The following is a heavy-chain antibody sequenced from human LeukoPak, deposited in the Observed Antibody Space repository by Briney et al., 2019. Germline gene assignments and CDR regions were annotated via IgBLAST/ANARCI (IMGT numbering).Heavy chain of an antibody. J-gene: IGHJ6*02. CDR2: IYYSGST. V-gene: IGHV4-39*07. D-gene: IGHD3-10*01. Sequence: PSETLSLTCTVSGGSISSSSYYWGWIRQPPGKGLEWIGSIYYSGSTYYNPSLKSRVTISVDTSKNQFSLKLSSVTAADTAVYYCARGSWFGELSGLMNYYYYGMDVWGQGTTVTVSS. CDR3: ARGSWFGELSGLMNYYYYGMDV. CDR1: GGSISSSSYY.